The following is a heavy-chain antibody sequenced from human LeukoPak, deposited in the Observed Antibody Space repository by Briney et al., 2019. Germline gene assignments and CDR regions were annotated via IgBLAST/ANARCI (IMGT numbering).Heavy chain of an antibody. CDR2: INPSGGST. J-gene: IGHJ5*02. Sequence: ASVKVSCKASGGTFSSYAISWVRQAPGQGLEWMGIINPSGGSTSYAQKFQGRVTMTRDTSTSTVYMELSSLRSEDTAVYYCAREVRIAAKRFDPWGQGTLVTVSS. CDR3: AREVRIAAKRFDP. V-gene: IGHV1-46*01. D-gene: IGHD6-6*01. CDR1: GGTFSSYA.